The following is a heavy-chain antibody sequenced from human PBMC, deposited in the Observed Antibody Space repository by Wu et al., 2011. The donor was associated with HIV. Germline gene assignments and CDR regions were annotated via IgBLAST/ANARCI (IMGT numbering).Heavy chain of an antibody. V-gene: IGHV1-69*11. J-gene: IGHJ6*03. CDR1: GGTFSTYA. CDR2: VIPIPGTT. Sequence: QVQLVQSGAEVKKPGSSVKVSCKASGGTFSTYAISWVRQAPGQGPEWMGRVIPIPGTTNYAQKFQGRVTITADESTSTAYMELSSLRSDDTAVYYCARAYDLWSGSGYYYYMDVWGKGTTVSVSS. CDR3: ARAYDLWSGSGYYYYMDV. D-gene: IGHD3-3*01.